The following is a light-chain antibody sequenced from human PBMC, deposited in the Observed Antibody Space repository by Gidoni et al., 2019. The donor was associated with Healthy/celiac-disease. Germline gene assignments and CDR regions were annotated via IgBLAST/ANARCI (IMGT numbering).Light chain of an antibody. Sequence: DIVMTQSPYSLAVSLGERATINCKSSQNVLYSSNNKNYLAWYQQKPGQPPKLLIYWASTRKSGVPDRFSGSGSGTDFTLTISSLQAEDVAVYYCQQYYSTPRTFGQGTKVEIK. J-gene: IGKJ1*01. CDR3: QQYYSTPRT. CDR2: WAS. CDR1: QNVLYSSNNKNY. V-gene: IGKV4-1*01.